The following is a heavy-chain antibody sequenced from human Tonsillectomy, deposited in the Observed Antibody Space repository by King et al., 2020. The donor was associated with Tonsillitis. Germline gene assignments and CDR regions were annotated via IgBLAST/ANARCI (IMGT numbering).Heavy chain of an antibody. J-gene: IGHJ4*02. Sequence: VQLQQWGAGLLKPSETLSLTCAVYGESFSGYYWSWIRQPPGKGLEWIGEDNHSGSTIYNPSLKSRVTISVDTSKNQLSLMLSSVTAADTAVYYCARGGVRLRLSYWGQGTLVTVSS. CDR2: DNHSGST. D-gene: IGHD3-16*01. CDR3: ARGGVRLRLSY. CDR1: GESFSGYY. V-gene: IGHV4-34*01.